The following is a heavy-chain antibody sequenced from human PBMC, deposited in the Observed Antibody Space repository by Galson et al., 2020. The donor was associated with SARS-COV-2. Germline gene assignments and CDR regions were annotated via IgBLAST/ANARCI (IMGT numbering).Heavy chain of an antibody. CDR1: GGSISSSNW. Sequence: SETLSLTCAVSGGSISSSNWWSWVRQPPGKGLAWIGEIYHSGSTNYNPSLKSRVTISVDKSKNQFSLKLSSVTAADTAVYYCARDCSSTSCSLGNPWGQGTLVTVSS. J-gene: IGHJ5*02. CDR2: IYHSGST. D-gene: IGHD2-2*01. V-gene: IGHV4-4*02. CDR3: ARDCSSTSCSLGNP.